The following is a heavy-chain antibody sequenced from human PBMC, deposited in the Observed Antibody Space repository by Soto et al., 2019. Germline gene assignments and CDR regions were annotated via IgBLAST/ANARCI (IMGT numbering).Heavy chain of an antibody. J-gene: IGHJ5*02. CDR2: INSDGITT. CDR3: AKVKGGSGARGDPLDL. CDR1: ELTLSNYW. Sequence: EVQLGESGGGPVQAGGSLRLSCAASELTLSNYWMQWVRQGPGKGLVWVAHINSDGITTKYAESVKGRFTISRDDAKNMLYLQMNSLRHDDTAVYYCAKVKGGSGARGDPLDLWGQEILVTVSS. D-gene: IGHD2-15*01. V-gene: IGHV3-74*03.